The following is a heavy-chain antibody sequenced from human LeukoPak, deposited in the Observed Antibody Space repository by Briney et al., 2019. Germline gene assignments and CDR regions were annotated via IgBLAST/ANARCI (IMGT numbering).Heavy chain of an antibody. J-gene: IGHJ4*02. CDR3: ARSRPDCSGDSCSWDFDY. D-gene: IGHD2-15*01. Sequence: PSGTLSLTCAVSGGSISSSNWLSWVRQPPGKGLEWIGEIYHSGSTNYNPYLKSRVTISVDKSTNQFSLKLSSVTAADTAVYYCARSRPDCSGDSCSWDFDYWGQGTLVTVSS. CDR2: IYHSGST. CDR1: GGSISSSNW. V-gene: IGHV4-4*02.